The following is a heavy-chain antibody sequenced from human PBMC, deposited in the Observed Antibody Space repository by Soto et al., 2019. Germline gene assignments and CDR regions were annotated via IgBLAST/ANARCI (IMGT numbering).Heavy chain of an antibody. CDR2: IYYSGST. CDR3: ARQFGERDY. Sequence: QVQLQESGPGLVKPSETLSLTCTVSGGSISSYYWSWIRQPPGKGLEWIGYIYYSGSTNYNPSLKXRXTXSVDTSKNQFSLKLSSVTAADTAVYYCARQFGERDYWGQGTLVTVSS. CDR1: GGSISSYY. D-gene: IGHD3-10*01. V-gene: IGHV4-59*08. J-gene: IGHJ4*02.